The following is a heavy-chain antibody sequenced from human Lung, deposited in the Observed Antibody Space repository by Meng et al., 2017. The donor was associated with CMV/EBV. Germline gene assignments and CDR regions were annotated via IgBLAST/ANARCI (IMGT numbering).Heavy chain of an antibody. CDR1: GGSISSSIYY. V-gene: IGHV4-39*01. J-gene: IGHJ4*02. CDR2: VVYSGTT. CDR3: ARHHHSPTFDY. Sequence: QLQLQESGPGLVKPSETLSLTCTVSGGSISSSIYYWAWIRQPPGEGLEWIGSVVYSGTTYYTSSLKSRVSISVDTSKNQFSLKLSSVTAADTAVYYCARHHHSPTFDYWGQGTLVTVSS. D-gene: IGHD1-14*01.